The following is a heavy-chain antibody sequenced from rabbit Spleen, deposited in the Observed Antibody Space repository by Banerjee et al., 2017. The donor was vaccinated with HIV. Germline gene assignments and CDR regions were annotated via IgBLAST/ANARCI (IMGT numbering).Heavy chain of an antibody. D-gene: IGHD3-3*01. CDR2: YDPYWGTS. CDR1: GFSFSSGYY. CDR3: ARAADGGGGALKTVLDL. Sequence: QQQLVESGGGLVQPEGSLTLTCKASGFSFSSGYYMCWVRQAPGKELDWIGCYDPYWGTSYSASWAKGRFTIGKTSSTTMTLQMPSPTAAGTATYFCARAADGGGGALKTVLDLWGPGTFVTV. V-gene: IGHV1S45*01. J-gene: IGHJ4*01.